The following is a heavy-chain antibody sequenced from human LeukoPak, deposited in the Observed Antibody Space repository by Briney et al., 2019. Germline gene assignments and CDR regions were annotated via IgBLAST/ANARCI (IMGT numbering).Heavy chain of an antibody. V-gene: IGHV4-4*07. J-gene: IGHJ4*02. D-gene: IGHD6-13*01. CDR3: ARDRGNSWYFDS. Sequence: SETLSLTCTVSGGSISSYYWSWIRQPAGKGMEWIGRIYPSGSTNYNPSLESRVTMSVDTSKNQFSLRLSSVTAPDTAVYYCARDRGNSWYFDSWGQGTLVTVSS. CDR1: GGSISSYY. CDR2: IYPSGST.